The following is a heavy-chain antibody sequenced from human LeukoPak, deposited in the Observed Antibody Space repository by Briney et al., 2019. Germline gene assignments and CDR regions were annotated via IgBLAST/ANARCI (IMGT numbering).Heavy chain of an antibody. V-gene: IGHV3-23*01. CDR1: GFTFNNYA. CDR2: VSGSGDNT. Sequence: GGSLRLSCAASGFTFNNYAMTWVRQAPGKGLEWVSVVSGSGDNTNYADSVKGRFTISRDNTKNSLYLQMNGLRAEDTAVYYCARTRSGGYLTFDYWGQGILVTVSS. CDR3: ARTRSGGYLTFDY. D-gene: IGHD3-22*01. J-gene: IGHJ4*02.